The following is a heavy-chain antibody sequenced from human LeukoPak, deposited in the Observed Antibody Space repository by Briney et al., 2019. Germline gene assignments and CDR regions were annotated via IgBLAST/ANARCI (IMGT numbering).Heavy chain of an antibody. D-gene: IGHD3-22*01. CDR3: VKDLNTPKSDYYDSSGYYQLDY. CDR1: GFTFSSYA. J-gene: IGHJ4*02. V-gene: IGHV3-64D*09. Sequence: PGGSLRLSCSASGFTFSSYAMHWVRQAPGKGLEYVSAISSNGGSTYYADSVKGRFTISRDNSKNTLYLQMSSLRAEDTAVYYCVKDLNTPKSDYYDSSGYYQLDYWGQGTLVTVSS. CDR2: ISSNGGST.